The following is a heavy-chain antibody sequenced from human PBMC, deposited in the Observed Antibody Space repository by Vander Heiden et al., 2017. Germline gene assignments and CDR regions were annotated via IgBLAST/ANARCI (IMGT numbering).Heavy chain of an antibody. Sequence: FTISRDNAKNSLYLQMSSLRAEDTAVYYCARDPVGGSFDLWGQGTVVTVSS. D-gene: IGHD3-16*01. V-gene: IGHV3-11*06. CDR3: ARDPVGGSFDL. J-gene: IGHJ3*01.